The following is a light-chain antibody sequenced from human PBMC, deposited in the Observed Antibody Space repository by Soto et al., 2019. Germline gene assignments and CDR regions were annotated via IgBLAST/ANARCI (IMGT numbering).Light chain of an antibody. CDR1: QSVGSN. Sequence: ETVLTQSPATLSVSPGERATLSCRPSQSVGSNLAWYQQKPGQAPRLLIYGASTRATGFPARFSSSGSGTEFTLTISSLQSEDFAVYYCQQYNNWPPTFGQGTKVDIK. V-gene: IGKV3-15*01. CDR3: QQYNNWPPT. CDR2: GAS. J-gene: IGKJ1*01.